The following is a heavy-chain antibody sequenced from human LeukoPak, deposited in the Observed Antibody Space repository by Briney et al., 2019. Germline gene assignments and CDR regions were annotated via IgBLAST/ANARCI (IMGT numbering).Heavy chain of an antibody. D-gene: IGHD5-12*01. CDR3: ARWGYDYGALLVFDY. Sequence: ASVKVSCKASGYTFTSYYMHWVRQAPGQGLEWMGIINPSGGSTSYAQKFQGRVTMTSDMSTSTVYMELSSLRSEDTAVYYCARWGYDYGALLVFDYWGQGTLVTVSS. J-gene: IGHJ4*02. CDR1: GYTFTSYY. CDR2: INPSGGST. V-gene: IGHV1-46*01.